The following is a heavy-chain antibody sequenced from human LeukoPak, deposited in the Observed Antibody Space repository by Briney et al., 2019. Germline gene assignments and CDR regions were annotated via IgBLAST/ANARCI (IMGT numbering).Heavy chain of an antibody. CDR2: ISWNSGSI. Sequence: GGSLRLSCAASGFTFDDYAMHWVRQAPGKGLEWVSGISWNSGSIGYADSVKGRFTISRDNAKNSLYLQMNSLRAEDTALYYCAKDISHGYSSGWYVGDYWGQGTLVTVSS. J-gene: IGHJ4*02. CDR3: AKDISHGYSSGWYVGDY. D-gene: IGHD6-19*01. CDR1: GFTFDDYA. V-gene: IGHV3-9*01.